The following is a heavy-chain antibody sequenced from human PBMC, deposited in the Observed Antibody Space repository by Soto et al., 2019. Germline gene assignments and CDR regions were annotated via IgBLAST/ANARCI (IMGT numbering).Heavy chain of an antibody. CDR1: GDSITNNNW. Sequence: QVQLQESGPGLVKPSGTLSLTCAVSGDSITNNNWWTWVRQSPGKGLEWIGEMHHSGSTDYNPSLRSRVTISVDKSKNQFSLNLSSVTAADSAVYYCVRTSGGTYSFDPWGQGTLVTVSS. J-gene: IGHJ5*02. V-gene: IGHV4-4*02. CDR3: VRTSGGTYSFDP. D-gene: IGHD3-10*01. CDR2: MHHSGST.